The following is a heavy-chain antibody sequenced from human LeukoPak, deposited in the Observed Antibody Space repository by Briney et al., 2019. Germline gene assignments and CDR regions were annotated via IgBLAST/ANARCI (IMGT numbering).Heavy chain of an antibody. J-gene: IGHJ4*02. V-gene: IGHV3-23*01. CDR2: ISGSGGST. D-gene: IGHD2-15*01. CDR3: AKGSTGYCSGGSCYPFDN. CDR1: GFTFSSYA. Sequence: GGSLRLSCAASGFTFSSYAMSWVRQAPGKRLEWVSAISGSGGSTYYADSVKGRFTISRDNSKNTLYLQMNSLRAEDTAIYYCAKGSTGYCSGGSCYPFDNWGQGTLVTVSS.